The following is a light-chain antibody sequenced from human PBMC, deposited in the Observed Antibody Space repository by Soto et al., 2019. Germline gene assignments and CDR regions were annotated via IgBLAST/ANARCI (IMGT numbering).Light chain of an antibody. Sequence: DIQVTQSPPTLSASVGDRVTITFRASQTISTWMAWYQQKPGKAPKLLVYDASTLQSGVASRFSGSGSGTEFTLIISGLQPDDSAIYYCQQSYSSTWTFGQGTKVDIK. CDR1: QTISTW. V-gene: IGKV1-5*01. J-gene: IGKJ1*01. CDR3: QQSYSSTWT. CDR2: DAS.